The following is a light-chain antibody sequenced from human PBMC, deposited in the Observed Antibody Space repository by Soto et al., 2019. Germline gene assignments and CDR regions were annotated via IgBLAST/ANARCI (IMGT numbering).Light chain of an antibody. CDR1: QSVSSY. CDR3: QQYENLPT. J-gene: IGKJ5*01. Sequence: EMVLTQYPATLSLSPGEKATLSCRASQSVSSYLAWYQQKPGQAPRLLIYDASTRATGIPASFSGSGSGTEFTLTISSLQSDDFATYICQQYENLPTFGQGTRREIK. CDR2: DAS. V-gene: IGKV3-15*01.